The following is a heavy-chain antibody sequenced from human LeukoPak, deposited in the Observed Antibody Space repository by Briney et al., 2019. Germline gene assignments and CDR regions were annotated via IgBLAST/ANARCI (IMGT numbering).Heavy chain of an antibody. D-gene: IGHD6-19*01. CDR1: GFTFSDYY. Sequence: GGSLRLSCAASGFTFSDYYMIWIPQAPGEGREWVSYIRSSYTYTNYADAVKGRFTISRYNAKNSPYLQMNSLRAEDTAVYYCARGPYSSGSSADYWGQGTLVTVSS. CDR2: IRSSYTYT. CDR3: ARGPYSSGSSADY. J-gene: IGHJ4*02. V-gene: IGHV3-11*06.